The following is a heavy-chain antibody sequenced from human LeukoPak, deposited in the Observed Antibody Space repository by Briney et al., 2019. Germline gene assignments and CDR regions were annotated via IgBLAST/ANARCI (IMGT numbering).Heavy chain of an antibody. J-gene: IGHJ4*02. D-gene: IGHD1-1*01. V-gene: IGHV1-18*01. CDR2: ISAYNGNT. Sequence: GASVKVSCKASGYTFTSYGISWVRQAPGQGLEWMGRISAYNGNTNDAQKVQGRVTMTTDTSTSTAYMELRSLRSDDTAVYYCARDRRTEGTPFDYWGQGTLVTVSS. CDR3: ARDRRTEGTPFDY. CDR1: GYTFTSYG.